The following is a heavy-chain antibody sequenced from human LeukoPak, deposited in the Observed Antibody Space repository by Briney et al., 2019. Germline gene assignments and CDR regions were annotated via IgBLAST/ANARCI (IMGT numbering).Heavy chain of an antibody. CDR1: GGSISSGSYY. J-gene: IGHJ4*02. Sequence: PSETLSLTCTVSGGSISSGSYYWGWLRQPAGRGLEWIGHIYTSGSTNYNPSLKSRVTISVDTSKNQFSLKLSSVPAADTAVYYCARGAGHFDYVWGSYYFDYWGQGTLVTVSS. D-gene: IGHD3-16*01. CDR3: ARGAGHFDYVWGSYYFDY. V-gene: IGHV4-61*09. CDR2: IYTSGST.